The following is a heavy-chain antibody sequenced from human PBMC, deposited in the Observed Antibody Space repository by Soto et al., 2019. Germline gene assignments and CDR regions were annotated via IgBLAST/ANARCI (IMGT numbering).Heavy chain of an antibody. J-gene: IGHJ6*03. CDR1: GFTFSDYY. CDR2: ISSSGSTI. D-gene: IGHD6-13*01. V-gene: IGHV3-11*01. Sequence: QVQLVESGGGLVKPGGSLRLSCAASGFTFSDYYMSWIRQAPGKGLEWVSYISSSGSTIYYADSVKGPFTISRDNAKNALYLQMNSLRAEDTAVYYCARAVAAAGYYYYYYYYMDVWGKGNTVTVTS. CDR3: ARAVAAAGYYYYYYYYMDV.